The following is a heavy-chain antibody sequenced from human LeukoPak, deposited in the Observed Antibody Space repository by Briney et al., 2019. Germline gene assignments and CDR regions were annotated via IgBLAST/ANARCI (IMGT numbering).Heavy chain of an antibody. CDR1: GFTFSSYS. D-gene: IGHD1-26*01. Sequence: GRSLRLSCAASGFTFSSYSMNWVRQAPGKGLEWVSSISSSSSYIYYADSVKGRFTISRDNAKNSLYLQMNSLRAEDTAVYYCARDPRWELRGYWGQGTLVTVSS. V-gene: IGHV3-21*01. CDR3: ARDPRWELRGY. J-gene: IGHJ4*02. CDR2: ISSSSSYI.